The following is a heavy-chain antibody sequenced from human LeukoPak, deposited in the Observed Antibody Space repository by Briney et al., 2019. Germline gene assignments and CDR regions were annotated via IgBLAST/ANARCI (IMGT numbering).Heavy chain of an antibody. D-gene: IGHD6-13*01. CDR2: INHSGST. Sequence: PSETLSLTCTVSGGSISSSSYYWSWIRQPPGKGLEWIGEINHSGSTNYNPSLKSRVTISVDTSKNQFSLKLSSVTAADTAVYYCARRYGSSWYPNPGIDYWGQGTLVTVSS. CDR3: ARRYGSSWYPNPGIDY. V-gene: IGHV4-39*07. CDR1: GGSISSSSYY. J-gene: IGHJ4*02.